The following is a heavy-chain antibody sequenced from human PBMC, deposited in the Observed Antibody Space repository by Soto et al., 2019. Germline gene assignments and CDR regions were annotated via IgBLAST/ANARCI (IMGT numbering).Heavy chain of an antibody. J-gene: IGHJ4*02. V-gene: IGHV1-18*01. D-gene: IGHD5-18*01. Sequence: ASVKVSCKASGYTFTSYGISWVRQAPGQGLEWMGWISAYNGNTNYAQKLQGRVTMTTDTSTSTAYMELRSLRSDDTAVYYCARSRSGYSYAAPLDYWGQGTLVTAPQ. CDR2: ISAYNGNT. CDR1: GYTFTSYG. CDR3: ARSRSGYSYAAPLDY.